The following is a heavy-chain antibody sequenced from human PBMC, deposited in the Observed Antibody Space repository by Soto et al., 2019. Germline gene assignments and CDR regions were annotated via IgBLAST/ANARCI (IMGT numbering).Heavy chain of an antibody. V-gene: IGHV4-59*01. CDR1: GGSISSYY. CDR2: IYYSGST. Sequence: ETLSLTCTVSGGSISSYYWSWIRQPPGKGLEWIGYIYYSGSTNYNPSLKSRVTISVDTSKNQFSLKLSSVTAADTAVYYCAADYGDPDYYYYGMDVWGQGTTVTVSS. J-gene: IGHJ6*02. D-gene: IGHD4-17*01. CDR3: AADYGDPDYYYYGMDV.